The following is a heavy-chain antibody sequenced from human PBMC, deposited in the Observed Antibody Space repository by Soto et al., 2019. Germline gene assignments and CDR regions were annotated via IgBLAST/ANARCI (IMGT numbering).Heavy chain of an antibody. CDR3: TRGTCITRCPDY. CDR1: GYTFTSYA. J-gene: IGHJ4*02. V-gene: IGHV1-3*01. CDR2: INAGNGNT. Sequence: QVQLVQSGAEVKKPGASVKVSCKASGYTFTSYAMHWVRQAPGQRLEWMGWINAGNGNTKYSQKFQGRVTITRHTHASTGSMAPSSLRSQHTAVYYCTRGTCITRCPDYWGQGTLVTVSS. D-gene: IGHD2-2*01.